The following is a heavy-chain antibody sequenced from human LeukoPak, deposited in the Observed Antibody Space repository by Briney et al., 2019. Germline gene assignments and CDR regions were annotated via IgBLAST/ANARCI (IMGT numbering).Heavy chain of an antibody. Sequence: GSLRLSCPASGFTFISYAMSWARQAPGKGLEWASAIRVSGGSTYSADSVKGRFTISRDNSKNTLYLQMNSLRAEDTAVYYCAKGPYSSSLATDYWGRGTLVTVSS. CDR1: GFTFISYA. D-gene: IGHD6-13*01. CDR3: AKGPYSSSLATDY. CDR2: IRVSGGST. J-gene: IGHJ4*02. V-gene: IGHV3-23*01.